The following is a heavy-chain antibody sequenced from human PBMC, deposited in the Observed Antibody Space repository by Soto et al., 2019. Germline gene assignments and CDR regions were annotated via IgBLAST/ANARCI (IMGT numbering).Heavy chain of an antibody. V-gene: IGHV4-59*08. CDR2: IYYSGST. CDR3: ARQRVDIVVVPAGDAFDI. D-gene: IGHD2-2*03. CDR1: GGSISSYY. Sequence: SETLSLTCTVSGGSISSYYWSWIRQPPGKGLEWIGYIYYSGSTNYNPSLKSRVTITADTSKNQFSLRLSSVTAADTAVYYCARQRVDIVVVPAGDAFDIWGRGTMVTVSS. J-gene: IGHJ3*02.